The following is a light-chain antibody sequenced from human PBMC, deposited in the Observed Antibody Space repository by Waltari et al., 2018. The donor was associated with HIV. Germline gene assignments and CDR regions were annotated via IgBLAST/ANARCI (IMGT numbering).Light chain of an antibody. J-gene: IGKJ1*01. V-gene: IGKV4-1*01. CDR2: GAA. CDR1: QTISFSSKHTHF. CDR3: QQYYNVPPT. Sequence: DLVMTQSPDSLALSLGEGATVSCMSSQTISFSSKHTHFFAWYQQRPRQTPRLLIYGAATRASGVPDRFGGSGSGTHFTLIINSLQSDDVATYCCQQYYNVPPTFGPGTKVEI.